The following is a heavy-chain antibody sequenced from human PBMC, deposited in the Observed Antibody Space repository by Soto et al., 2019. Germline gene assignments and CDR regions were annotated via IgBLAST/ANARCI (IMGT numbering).Heavy chain of an antibody. Sequence: PSETLSLTCAVYGGSFSGYYWSWIRQPPGKGLEWIGEINHSGGTNYNPSLKSRVTISVDTSKNQFSLKLSSVTAADTAVYYCARAANGGYSGYDLGKLDYWGQGTLVTVSS. D-gene: IGHD5-12*01. CDR3: ARAANGGYSGYDLGKLDY. J-gene: IGHJ4*02. V-gene: IGHV4-34*01. CDR1: GGSFSGYY. CDR2: INHSGGT.